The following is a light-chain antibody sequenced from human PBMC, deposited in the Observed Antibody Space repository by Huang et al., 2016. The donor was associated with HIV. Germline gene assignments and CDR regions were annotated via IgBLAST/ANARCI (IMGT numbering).Light chain of an antibody. CDR3: QQYNNWPRT. CDR1: QSVSSN. Sequence: EIVMTQSPATLSVSPGERATLSCRASQSVSSNLAWYQQKPGQAPRLLIYGASTRATGSPARFSGSGSGTEFTLTISSLQSEDFAVYYCQQYNNWPRTFGQVTKVEIK. CDR2: GAS. V-gene: IGKV3-15*01. J-gene: IGKJ1*01.